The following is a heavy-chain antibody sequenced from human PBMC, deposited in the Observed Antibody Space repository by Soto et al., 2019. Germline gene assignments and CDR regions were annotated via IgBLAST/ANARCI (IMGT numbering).Heavy chain of an antibody. D-gene: IGHD2-21*02. Sequence: GGSLRLSCAASGFTFSSYAMHWVRQAPGKGLEWVAVISYDGSNKYYADSVKGRFTISRDKSKNKLYLQMNSLRAEDTAVYYYARDRIVVTANLGWFDPWGQGTLVTVSS. J-gene: IGHJ5*02. CDR3: ARDRIVVTANLGWFDP. V-gene: IGHV3-30-3*01. CDR2: ISYDGSNK. CDR1: GFTFSSYA.